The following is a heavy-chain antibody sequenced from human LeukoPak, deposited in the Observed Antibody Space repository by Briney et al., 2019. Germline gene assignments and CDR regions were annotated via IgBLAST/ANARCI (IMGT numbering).Heavy chain of an antibody. J-gene: IGHJ4*02. CDR2: ISGSGGST. CDR1: GFTFSSYG. Sequence: GGSLRLSCAASGFTFSSYGMSWVRQAPGKGLEWVSAISGSGGSTYYADSVKGRFTISRDNSKNTLYLQMNSLRAEDTAVYYCAKDHRPYGSAFDYWGQGTLVTVSS. D-gene: IGHD3-10*01. CDR3: AKDHRPYGSAFDY. V-gene: IGHV3-23*01.